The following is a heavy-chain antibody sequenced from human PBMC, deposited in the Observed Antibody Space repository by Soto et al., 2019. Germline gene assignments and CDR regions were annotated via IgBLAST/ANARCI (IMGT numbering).Heavy chain of an antibody. D-gene: IGHD3-10*01. CDR2: IYYSGST. Sequence: LCGGSISSGGYYWSWIRQHPGKGLEWIGYIYYSGSTYYNPSLKSRVTISVDTSKNQFSLKLSSVTAADTAVYYCARGPENYGSGSDDYWGQGTLVTVSS. J-gene: IGHJ4*02. V-gene: IGHV4-31*02. CDR1: GGSISSGGYY. CDR3: ARGPENYGSGSDDY.